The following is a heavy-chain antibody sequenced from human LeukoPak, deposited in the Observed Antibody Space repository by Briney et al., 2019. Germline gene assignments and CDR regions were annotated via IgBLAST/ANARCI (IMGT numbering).Heavy chain of an antibody. CDR1: GYSISSGYY. Sequence: SETLSLTCAVSGYSISSGYYWGWIRQPPGKGLEWIGSIYHSGSTYYNPSLKSRVTISVDTSKNQFSLKLSSVTAADTAVYYCARDISGGVYGDYGRGQGTLVTVSS. CDR3: ARDISGGVYGDYG. J-gene: IGHJ4*02. D-gene: IGHD4-17*01. V-gene: IGHV4-38-2*02. CDR2: IYHSGST.